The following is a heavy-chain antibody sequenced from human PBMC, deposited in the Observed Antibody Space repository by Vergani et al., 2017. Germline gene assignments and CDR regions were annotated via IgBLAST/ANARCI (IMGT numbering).Heavy chain of an antibody. CDR3: AXGLVTYDSSGYQYYFDY. V-gene: IGHV4-39*01. Sequence: QLQLQESGPGLVKPSETLSLTCTVSGGSISSSSYYWGWIRQPPGKGLEWIGSIYYSGSTYYNPSLKSRVTISVDTSKNQFSLKLSSVTAADTAVYYCAXGLVTYDSSGYQYYFDYWGQGTLVTVSS. CDR1: GGSISSSSYY. D-gene: IGHD3-22*01. J-gene: IGHJ4*02. CDR2: IYYSGST.